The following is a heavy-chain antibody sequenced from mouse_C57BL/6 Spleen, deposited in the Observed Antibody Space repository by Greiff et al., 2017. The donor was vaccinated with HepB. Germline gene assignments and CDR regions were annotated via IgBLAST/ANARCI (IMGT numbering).Heavy chain of an antibody. V-gene: IGHV1-64*01. CDR2: IHPNSGST. J-gene: IGHJ3*01. CDR3: ARWDYGAWFAY. D-gene: IGHD2-4*01. Sequence: QVQLQQPGAELVKPGASVKLSCKASGYTFTSYWMHWVKQRPGQGLEWIGMIHPNSGSTNYNEKFKSKATLTVDKSSSTAYMQLSSLTSEDSAVYYRARWDYGAWFAYWGQGTLVTVSA. CDR1: GYTFTSYW.